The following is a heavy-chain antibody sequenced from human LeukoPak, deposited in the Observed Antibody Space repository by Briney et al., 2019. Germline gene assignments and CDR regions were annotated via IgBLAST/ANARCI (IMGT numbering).Heavy chain of an antibody. CDR2: MNPHSGNT. CDR3: ARANGDYPLDY. Sequence: GASVKVSCKASGYTLTSYDINWVRQATGQGLEWRGWMNPHSGNTGYAQKFQCRVTITRNTSISTAYMELSSLRSDDTALYYCARANGDYPLDYCGQRTLVTVSS. D-gene: IGHD4-17*01. J-gene: IGHJ4*02. V-gene: IGHV1-8*01. CDR1: GYTLTSYD.